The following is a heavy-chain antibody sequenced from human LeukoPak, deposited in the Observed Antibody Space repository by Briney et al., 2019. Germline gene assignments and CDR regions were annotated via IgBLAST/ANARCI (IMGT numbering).Heavy chain of an antibody. D-gene: IGHD3-10*01. Sequence: ASVKVSCKASGYTFTTYYLHWVRQAPGQGLEWMGWIHPNSGGTNYAQNFQGRVSMTTDTSISTVYMELSRLRSDDTAVYYCARDYYGSGTYYKDYWGQGTLVTVSS. CDR3: ARDYYGSGTYYKDY. CDR2: IHPNSGGT. V-gene: IGHV1-2*02. CDR1: GYTFTTYY. J-gene: IGHJ4*02.